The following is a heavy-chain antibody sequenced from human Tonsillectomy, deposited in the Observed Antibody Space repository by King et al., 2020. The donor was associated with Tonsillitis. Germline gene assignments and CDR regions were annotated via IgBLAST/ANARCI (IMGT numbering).Heavy chain of an antibody. Sequence: VQLQESGPGLVKPSQTLSLTCTVSGDSITSGVFYWSWIRQPAGKGLEWIGRVYTGGSTTYNPSLQSRLTMSVDTAKSQFSLMLKSVTAADTAVYFCAGELHDSSHYYYYMDAWGKGTTVTVSS. V-gene: IGHV4-61*02. J-gene: IGHJ6*03. CDR1: GDSITSGVFY. CDR2: VYTGGST. CDR3: AGELHDSSHYYYYMDA. D-gene: IGHD3-16*01.